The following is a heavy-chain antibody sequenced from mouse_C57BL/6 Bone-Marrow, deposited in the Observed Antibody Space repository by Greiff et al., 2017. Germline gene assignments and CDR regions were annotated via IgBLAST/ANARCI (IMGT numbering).Heavy chain of an antibody. CDR2: INPYNGGT. CDR3: AFPFAY. J-gene: IGHJ3*01. Sequence: EVHLVESGPVLVKPGASVKMSCKASGYTFTDYYMNWVKQSHGKSLVWIGVINPYNGGTSYNQQFKGKATLTVDKSSSTAYMELNSLTSEDSAVCYCAFPFAYWCQETLVTVSA. CDR1: GYTFTDYY. V-gene: IGHV1-19*01.